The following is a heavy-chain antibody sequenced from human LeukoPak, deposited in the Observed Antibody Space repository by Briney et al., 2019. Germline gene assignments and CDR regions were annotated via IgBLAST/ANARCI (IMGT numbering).Heavy chain of an antibody. CDR2: IKEDGSQE. V-gene: IGHV3-7*01. Sequence: PGGSLRLSCAASGFTFGNFWMSWLRQAPGKGLEWVADIKEDGSQEYYVDSVKGRFTISRDNAKNSLFLQMNSLRAEDTAVYYCERDRREQQLPPRSTGRGHGTLVTVSS. CDR3: ERDRREQQLPPRSTG. CDR1: GFTFGNFW. D-gene: IGHD6-13*01. J-gene: IGHJ4*01.